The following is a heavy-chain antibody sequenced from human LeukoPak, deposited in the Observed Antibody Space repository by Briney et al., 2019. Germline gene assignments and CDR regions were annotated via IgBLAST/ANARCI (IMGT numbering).Heavy chain of an antibody. J-gene: IGHJ4*02. V-gene: IGHV3-23*01. Sequence: PGGSLRLSCAASGFTFSSYAMSWVRQAPGKGLEWVSAISGSGGSTYYADSVKGRLTISRDNSKHTLYLQMNSLRAEDTAVYYCAKDNNGYNYPSCFDYWGQGTLVTVSS. D-gene: IGHD5-24*01. CDR3: AKDNNGYNYPSCFDY. CDR2: ISGSGGST. CDR1: GFTFSSYA.